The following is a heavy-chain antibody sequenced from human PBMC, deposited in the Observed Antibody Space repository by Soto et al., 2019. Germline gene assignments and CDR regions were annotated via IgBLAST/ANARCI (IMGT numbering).Heavy chain of an antibody. CDR3: ARTTLTTGFYYGMDL. CDR1: GLRFDDYA. D-gene: IGHD1-1*01. Sequence: PGGSLRLSCAASGLRFDDYAMHWVRQAPGKGLEWVSGVSWSSGSIGYAGSVKGRFTISRDNDGNSLFLQMNGLRSDDTALYYCARTTLTTGFYYGMDLWGQGTMVTVSS. J-gene: IGHJ6*02. V-gene: IGHV3-9*01. CDR2: VSWSSGSI.